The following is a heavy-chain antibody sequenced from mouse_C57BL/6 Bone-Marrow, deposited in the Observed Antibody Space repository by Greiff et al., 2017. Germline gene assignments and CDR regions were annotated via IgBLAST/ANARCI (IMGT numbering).Heavy chain of an antibody. CDR3: ARWPTVVPSDY. Sequence: EVQLQESGPVLVKPGASVKMSCKASGYTFTDYYMNWVKQSHGKSLEWIGVINPYNGGTSYNQKFKGKATLTVDKSSSTAYMELNSLTYEDSAVYYGARWPTVVPSDYWGQGTTLTVSS. V-gene: IGHV1-19*01. D-gene: IGHD1-1*01. J-gene: IGHJ2*01. CDR1: GYTFTDYY. CDR2: INPYNGGT.